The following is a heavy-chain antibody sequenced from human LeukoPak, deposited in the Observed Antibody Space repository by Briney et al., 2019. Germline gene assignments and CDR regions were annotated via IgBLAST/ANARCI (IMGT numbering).Heavy chain of an antibody. Sequence: NPGGSLRLSCAASGFTFSSYSMNWVRQAPGKGLGWVSSISSSSSYIYYADSVKGRFTISRDNAKNSLYLQMNSLRAEDTAVYYCAREDGGELDYWGQGTLVTVSS. CDR2: ISSSSSYI. V-gene: IGHV3-21*01. CDR3: AREDGGELDY. D-gene: IGHD2-21*01. CDR1: GFTFSSYS. J-gene: IGHJ4*02.